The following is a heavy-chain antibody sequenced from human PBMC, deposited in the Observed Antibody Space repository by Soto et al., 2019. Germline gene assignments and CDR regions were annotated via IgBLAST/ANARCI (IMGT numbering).Heavy chain of an antibody. J-gene: IGHJ4*02. CDR1: GGSLSGYY. V-gene: IGHV4-34*01. D-gene: IGHD3-3*01. CDR3: ARGDFAWEPSTDY. Sequence: SETLSLTCAVYGGSLSGYYWSWIRQPPGKGLEWIGEINHSGSTNYSPSLKSRVTILVGTSKNQFSLQLSSVTAADTAMYYCARGDFAWEPSTDYWGQGTLVTVSS. CDR2: INHSGST.